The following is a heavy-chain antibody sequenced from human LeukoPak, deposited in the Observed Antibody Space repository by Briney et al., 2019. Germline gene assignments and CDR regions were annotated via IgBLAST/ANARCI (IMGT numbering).Heavy chain of an antibody. V-gene: IGHV4-34*01. CDR3: ARGWHSYGPFDY. J-gene: IGHJ4*02. CDR1: GGSISSYY. Sequence: SETLSLTCTVSGGSISSYYWSWIRQPPGKGLEWIGEINHSGSTNYNPSLKSRVTISVDTSKNQFSLKLSSVTAADTAVYYCARGWHSYGPFDYWGQGTLVTVSS. D-gene: IGHD5-18*01. CDR2: INHSGST.